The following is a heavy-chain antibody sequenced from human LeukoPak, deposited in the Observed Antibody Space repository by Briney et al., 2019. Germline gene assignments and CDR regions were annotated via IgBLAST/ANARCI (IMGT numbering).Heavy chain of an antibody. J-gene: IGHJ5*02. CDR1: GFIFTAYY. D-gene: IGHD2/OR15-2a*01. V-gene: IGHV1-2*02. Sequence: ASVKVSCKASGFIFTAYYIHWVRQAPGQGLEWMGWINPNNGDANYAQKFQGRVTMTRDTSVSTAYMQLSRLRSDDTAVYYCARVAFHRGFDPWGQGTLVTVSS. CDR2: INPNNGDA. CDR3: ARVAFHRGFDP.